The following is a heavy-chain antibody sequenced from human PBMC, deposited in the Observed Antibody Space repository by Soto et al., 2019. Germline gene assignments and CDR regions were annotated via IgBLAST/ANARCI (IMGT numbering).Heavy chain of an antibody. J-gene: IGHJ5*02. V-gene: IGHV3-74*01. CDR2: INGDGSAT. CDR3: VRSDWFDP. CDR1: GFAFSHYW. Sequence: EVQLVESGGGLVQPGGSLRLSCTASGFAFSHYWMHWVRQAPGKGLMWVSRINGDGSATTYADSVKGRFTISRDNAKNTLYLQMNSLRAEDTAMYYCVRSDWFDPWGQGTLVTVSS.